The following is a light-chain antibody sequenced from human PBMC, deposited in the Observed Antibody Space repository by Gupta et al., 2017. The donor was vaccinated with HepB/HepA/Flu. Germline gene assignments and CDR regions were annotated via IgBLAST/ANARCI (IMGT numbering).Light chain of an antibody. CDR2: QDR. CDR1: KLGDKY. V-gene: IGLV3-1*01. Sequence: SSDLTQPPSVSVSPVQTASITCSGDKLGDKYACGYQPKPGQSPVLFIYQDRKRPSGIRLCVSRSDAATTVSMNSIETEAVDDYYSSGRDCSRSPWVFGGGTKLTVL. CDR3: RDCSRSPWV. J-gene: IGLJ3*02.